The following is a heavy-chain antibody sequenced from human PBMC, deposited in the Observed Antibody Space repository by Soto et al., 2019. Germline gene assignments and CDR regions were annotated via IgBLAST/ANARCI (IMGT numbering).Heavy chain of an antibody. CDR2: IIPIFGTA. V-gene: IGHV1-69*13. J-gene: IGHJ4*02. Sequence: ASVKVSCKASGGTFSSYAISWVRQAPGQGLEWMGGIIPIFGTANYAQKFQGRVTITADESASTAYMELSSLRSEDTAVYYCASNGGGKAKRPWRVFDYWGQGSLVT. CDR3: ASNGGGKAKRPWRVFDY. D-gene: IGHD2-15*01. CDR1: GGTFSSYA.